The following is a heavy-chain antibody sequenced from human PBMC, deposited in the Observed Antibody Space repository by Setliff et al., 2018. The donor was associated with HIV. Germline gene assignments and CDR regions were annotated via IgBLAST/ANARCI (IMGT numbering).Heavy chain of an antibody. D-gene: IGHD4-17*01. V-gene: IGHV4-34*01. Sequence: SETLSLTCAVYGGSFSGYYWSWIRQPPGKGLEWIGEINHSGSTNYNPSLKSRVTISVDTSKNQFSLKLRSVTAADTGIYYCARHRSYGDYDPNWFDPWGRGTLVTVSS. CDR3: ARHRSYGDYDPNWFDP. J-gene: IGHJ5*02. CDR2: INHSGST. CDR1: GGSFSGYY.